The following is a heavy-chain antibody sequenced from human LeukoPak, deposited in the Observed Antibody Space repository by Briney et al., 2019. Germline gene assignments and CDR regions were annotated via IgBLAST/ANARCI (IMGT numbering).Heavy chain of an antibody. Sequence: SVKVSCKASGGTFSSYAISWVRQASGQGLEWMGGIIPIFGTANYAQKFQGRVTITTDESTSTAYMELSSLRSEDTAVYYCARDEGEVDTAYYYYMDVWGKGTTVTVSS. D-gene: IGHD5-18*01. J-gene: IGHJ6*03. CDR2: IIPIFGTA. CDR3: ARDEGEVDTAYYYYMDV. CDR1: GGTFSSYA. V-gene: IGHV1-69*05.